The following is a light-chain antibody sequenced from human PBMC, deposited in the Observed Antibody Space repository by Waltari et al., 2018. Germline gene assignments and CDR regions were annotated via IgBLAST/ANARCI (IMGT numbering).Light chain of an antibody. CDR2: GTS. V-gene: IGKV3-15*01. J-gene: IGKJ1*01. CDR1: QSVNNN. Sequence: ETVMTQSPATLSVSQGERATLSCRASQSVNNNLAWYQQKPGQVPRLLSYGTSTRVTGIPARFSGSGSGTEFTLTINSLQSEDFAVYYCQHYNTWPPWTFGQGTKVEIK. CDR3: QHYNTWPPWT.